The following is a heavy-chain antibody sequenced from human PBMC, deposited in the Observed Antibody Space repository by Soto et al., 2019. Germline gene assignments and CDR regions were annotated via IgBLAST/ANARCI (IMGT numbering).Heavy chain of an antibody. CDR2: LIPIYDEP. J-gene: IGHJ6*02. D-gene: IGHD3-10*01. CDR1: GFTFNVYG. CDR3: AGVRDPPLGHLGLDV. Sequence: QVQLVQSGAEVKNPGSSVRVSCKTSGFTFNVYGIHWVRQAPGQGLEWMGGLIPIYDEPNYAQKFQGRVTITREKTTATVFFGVKSLRSGDQAVYFWAGVRDPPLGHLGLDVRGQGATGTVSS. V-gene: IGHV1-69*06.